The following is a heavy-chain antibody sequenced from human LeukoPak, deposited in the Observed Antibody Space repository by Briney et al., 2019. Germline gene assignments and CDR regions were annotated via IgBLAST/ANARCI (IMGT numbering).Heavy chain of an antibody. Sequence: ASVKVSCKASGYTFTSYAMHWVRQAPGQRLEWMGWINAGNGNTKYSQKFQGRVTITRDTSVSTAYMELSSLRSEDTAVYYCARDLLLAAADPYVHSYYFDYWGQGTLVTVSS. D-gene: IGHD6-13*01. CDR3: ARDLLLAAADPYVHSYYFDY. CDR2: INAGNGNT. V-gene: IGHV1-3*01. J-gene: IGHJ4*02. CDR1: GYTFTSYA.